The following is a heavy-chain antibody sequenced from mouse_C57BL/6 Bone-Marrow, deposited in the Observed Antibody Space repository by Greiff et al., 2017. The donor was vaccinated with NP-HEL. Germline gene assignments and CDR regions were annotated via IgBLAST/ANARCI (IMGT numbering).Heavy chain of an antibody. J-gene: IGHJ3*01. CDR3: ARWNYGSSYAY. D-gene: IGHD1-1*01. CDR1: GYTFTSYG. V-gene: IGHV1-81*01. CDR2: IYPRSGNT. Sequence: VQLQQSGAELARPGASVKLSCKASGYTFTSYGISWVKQRTGQGLEWIGEIYPRSGNTYYNEKFKGKATLTADKSSSTAYMELRSLTSEDSAVYFCARWNYGSSYAYWGQGTLVTVSA.